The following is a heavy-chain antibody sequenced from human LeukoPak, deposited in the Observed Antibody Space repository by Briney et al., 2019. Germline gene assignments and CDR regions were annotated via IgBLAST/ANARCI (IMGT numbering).Heavy chain of an antibody. CDR1: GGSISSSSYY. Sequence: PSETLSLTCTVSGGSISSSSYYWGWIRQPPGKGLEWIGEINHSGSTNYNPSLKSRVTISVDTSKNQFSLKLSSVTAADTAVYYCARVRTIGAVVNYYYYYMDVWGKGTTVTVSS. V-gene: IGHV4-39*07. J-gene: IGHJ6*03. CDR2: INHSGST. CDR3: ARVRTIGAVVNYYYYYMDV. D-gene: IGHD2-8*01.